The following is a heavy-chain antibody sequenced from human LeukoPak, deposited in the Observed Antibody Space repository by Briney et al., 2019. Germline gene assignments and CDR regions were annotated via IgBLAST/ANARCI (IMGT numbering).Heavy chain of an antibody. V-gene: IGHV3-11*01. D-gene: IGHD2-21*01. J-gene: IGHJ3*02. CDR3: ARDPIALDI. Sequence: GGSLRLSCAASGFTFGDYYMSWIRQAPGKGLEWASYISSRGTTIYYADSVKGRFTISRDNAKNSLYLQMNSLRAEDTAVYYCARDPIALDIWGQGTLVTVSS. CDR1: GFTFGDYY. CDR2: ISSRGTTI.